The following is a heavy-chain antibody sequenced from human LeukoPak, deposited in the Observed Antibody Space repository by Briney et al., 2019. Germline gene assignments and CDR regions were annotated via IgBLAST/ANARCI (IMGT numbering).Heavy chain of an antibody. CDR1: GGSISHYY. V-gene: IGHV4-59*01. CDR3: AREDPQTKVPEGMDV. J-gene: IGHJ6*02. Sequence: SETLSLTCTVSGGSISHYYWSWIRQPPGKGLEWIGYIYYSGTTNYNSSLKSRVTISVDTSKNQFSLKLSSVTAADTAVYYCAREDPQTKVPEGMDVWGQGTTVTVSS. CDR2: IYYSGTT. D-gene: IGHD4/OR15-4a*01.